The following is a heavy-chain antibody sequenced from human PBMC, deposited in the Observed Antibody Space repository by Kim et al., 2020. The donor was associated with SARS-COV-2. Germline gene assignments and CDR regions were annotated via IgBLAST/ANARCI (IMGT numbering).Heavy chain of an antibody. Sequence: GGSLRLSCAASGFTFSSYAMHWVRQAPGKGLEWVAVISYDGSNKYYADSVKGRFTISRDNSKNTLYLQMNSLRAEDTAVYYCARDHLGSGWYPDYYYYYG. J-gene: IGHJ6*01. D-gene: IGHD6-19*01. CDR1: GFTFSSYA. V-gene: IGHV3-30*04. CDR3: ARDHLGSGWYPDYYYYYG. CDR2: ISYDGSNK.